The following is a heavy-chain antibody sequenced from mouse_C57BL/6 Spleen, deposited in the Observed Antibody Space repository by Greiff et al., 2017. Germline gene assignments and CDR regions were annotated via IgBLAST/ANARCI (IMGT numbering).Heavy chain of an antibody. Sequence: VQLQQSGPELVKPGASVKISCKASGYAFSSSWMNWVKQRPGKGLEWIGRIYPGDGDTNYNGKFKGKATLTADKSSSTAYMQLSSLTSEDSAVYFCAVITTVEDAMDYWGQGTSGTVSS. V-gene: IGHV1-82*01. CDR3: AVITTVEDAMDY. CDR2: IYPGDGDT. D-gene: IGHD1-1*01. CDR1: GYAFSSSW. J-gene: IGHJ4*01.